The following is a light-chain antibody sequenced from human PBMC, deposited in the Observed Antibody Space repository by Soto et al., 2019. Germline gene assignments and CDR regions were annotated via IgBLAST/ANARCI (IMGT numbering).Light chain of an antibody. Sequence: EIVLTQSPATLSSSPGERATLSCRASQHIWSYLAWYQQKPGQAPRLLIYGASTRATGIPDRFSGSGSGTDFTLTITRLEPEDFAVYYRQQYRTSPWTFGQGTKVDIK. J-gene: IGKJ1*01. CDR2: GAS. V-gene: IGKV3-20*01. CDR1: QHIWSY. CDR3: QQYRTSPWT.